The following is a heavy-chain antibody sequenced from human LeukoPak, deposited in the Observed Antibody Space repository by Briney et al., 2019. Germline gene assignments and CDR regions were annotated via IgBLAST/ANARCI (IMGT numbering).Heavy chain of an antibody. Sequence: SVKVSCKASGFTFTSSAMQWVRQARGQRLEWIGWIVVGSGNTNYAQKFRERVTITRDMSTSTAYMELSSLRSEDTAVYYCAADRLAAASFDYWGQGTLVTVSS. CDR1: GFTFTSSA. CDR2: IVVGSGNT. CDR3: AADRLAAASFDY. V-gene: IGHV1-58*02. D-gene: IGHD6-13*01. J-gene: IGHJ4*02.